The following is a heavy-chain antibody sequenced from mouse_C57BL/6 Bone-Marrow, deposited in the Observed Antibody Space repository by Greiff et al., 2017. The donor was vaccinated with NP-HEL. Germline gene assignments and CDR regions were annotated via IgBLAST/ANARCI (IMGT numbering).Heavy chain of an antibody. V-gene: IGHV1-15*01. CDR2: IDPETGGT. J-gene: IGHJ3*01. CDR1: GYTFTDYE. Sequence: QVQLQQSGAELVRPGASVTLSCKASGYTFTDYEMHWVKQTPVHGLEWIGAIDPETGGTAYNQKFKGKAILTADKSSSTAYMELRSLTSEDSAVYYCTRLAWYPAWFAYWGQGTLVTVSA. CDR3: TRLAWYPAWFAY. D-gene: IGHD2-1*01.